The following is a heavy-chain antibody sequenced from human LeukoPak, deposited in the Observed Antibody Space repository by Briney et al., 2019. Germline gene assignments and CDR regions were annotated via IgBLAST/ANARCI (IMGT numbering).Heavy chain of an antibody. J-gene: IGHJ4*02. CDR3: ARDRNSFDH. Sequence: GGSLRLSCAASGFTFSSYGMHWVRQAPGKGLEWVAVISYDGSNKYYADSVKGRFTISRDSSKNMVYLQMNSLRAEDTAVYYCARDRNSFDHWGQGTLVTVSS. V-gene: IGHV3-30*03. CDR2: ISYDGSNK. D-gene: IGHD1-14*01. CDR1: GFTFSSYG.